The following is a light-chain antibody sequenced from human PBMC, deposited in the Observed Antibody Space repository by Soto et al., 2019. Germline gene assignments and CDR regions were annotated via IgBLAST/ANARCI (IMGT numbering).Light chain of an antibody. J-gene: IGKJ3*01. CDR2: KAS. V-gene: IGKV1-5*03. CDR3: QHYTSSPT. CDR1: QSLSSW. Sequence: DIQMTQSPSSLSASVGDRVTITCRASQSLSSWLAWYQQKPGKAPKLLIYKASTLESGVPSRFSGSGSGTEFTLTISSLQPYDFATYYCQHYTSSPTFGPGTKVDV.